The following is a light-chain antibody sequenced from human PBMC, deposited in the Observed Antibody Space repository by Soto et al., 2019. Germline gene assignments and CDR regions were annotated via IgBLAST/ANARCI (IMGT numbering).Light chain of an antibody. CDR3: QQYNGT. CDR1: QDIGND. CDR2: KAS. V-gene: IGKV1-13*02. Sequence: AVQVTQSPSSLPCSLGDGFTVTCRASQDIGNDLGWYQQKPGKAPKLLIYKASSLESGVSSRFSGSGSGTEFTLTISSLQPDDFATYYCQQYNGTFGQGTRLEIK. J-gene: IGKJ5*01.